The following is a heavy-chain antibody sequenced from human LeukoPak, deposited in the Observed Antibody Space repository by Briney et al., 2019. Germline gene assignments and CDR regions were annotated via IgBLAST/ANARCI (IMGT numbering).Heavy chain of an antibody. CDR2: ISGSGGST. CDR3: ARGLQRYCSSTSCLGNWFDP. Sequence: GGSLRLSCAASGFTFSSYGMSWVRQAPGKGLEWVSAISGSGGSTYYTDSVKGRFTISRDNSKNTLYLQMNSLRAEDTAVYYCARGLQRYCSSTSCLGNWFDPWGQGTLVTVSS. CDR1: GFTFSSYG. D-gene: IGHD2-2*01. J-gene: IGHJ5*02. V-gene: IGHV3-23*01.